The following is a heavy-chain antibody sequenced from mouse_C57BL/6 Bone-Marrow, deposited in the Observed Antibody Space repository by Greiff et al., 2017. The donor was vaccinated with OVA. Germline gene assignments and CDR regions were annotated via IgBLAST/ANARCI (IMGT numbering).Heavy chain of an antibody. D-gene: IGHD3-2*02. CDR3: ARGGDSSGYDYFDY. Sequence: EVQLVESGPGLVKPSQSLSLTCSVTGYSITSGYYWNWIRQFPGNKLEWMGYISYDGSNNYNPSLKNRISITRDTSKNQFFLKLNSVTTEDTATYYCARGGDSSGYDYFDYWGQGTTLTVSS. V-gene: IGHV3-6*01. CDR1: GYSITSGYY. J-gene: IGHJ2*01. CDR2: ISYDGSN.